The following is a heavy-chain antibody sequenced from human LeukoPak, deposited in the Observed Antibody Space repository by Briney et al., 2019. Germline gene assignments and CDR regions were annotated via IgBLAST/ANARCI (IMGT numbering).Heavy chain of an antibody. CDR3: GREGISGLLEHCSGGRCPMDV. Sequence: ASVKVSCKASGYTFSIYYVHWVRQAPGQGLEWMGVINLNSGSTNYAQKFQGRVTVTTDTSTSTAYMELSSLRSEDTAVYYCGREGISGLLEHCSGGRCPMDVWGQGTTVTVSS. D-gene: IGHD2-15*01. CDR1: GYTFSIYY. J-gene: IGHJ6*02. CDR2: INLNSGST. V-gene: IGHV1-46*01.